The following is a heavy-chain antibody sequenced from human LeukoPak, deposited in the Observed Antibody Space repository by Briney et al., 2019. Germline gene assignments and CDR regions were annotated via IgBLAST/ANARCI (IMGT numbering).Heavy chain of an antibody. CDR3: AKPSSGYLIASGAFDI. CDR1: GFTFEDYA. Sequence: GGSLRLSCAAPGFTFEDYAMHWVRQAPGKGLEWVSGITWNSGSTAYADSVKGRFTISRDNAKNSLYLQMNSLRPEDTALYYCAKPSSGYLIASGAFDIWGQGTIVTVSS. D-gene: IGHD3-22*01. V-gene: IGHV3-9*01. CDR2: ITWNSGST. J-gene: IGHJ3*02.